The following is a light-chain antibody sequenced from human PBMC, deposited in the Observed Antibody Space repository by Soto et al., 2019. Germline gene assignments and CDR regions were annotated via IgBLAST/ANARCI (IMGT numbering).Light chain of an antibody. Sequence: EIVLTQSPGTLSLSPGERVTLSCRASQSVSSSYLAWYQQKPGQAPSLLIYGASSRATVIPDRFSGSGSGTDFTLTLSRMEPEDFAVYYCQQYGSSPLTFGGGTKVEIK. CDR2: GAS. J-gene: IGKJ4*01. CDR1: QSVSSSY. V-gene: IGKV3-20*01. CDR3: QQYGSSPLT.